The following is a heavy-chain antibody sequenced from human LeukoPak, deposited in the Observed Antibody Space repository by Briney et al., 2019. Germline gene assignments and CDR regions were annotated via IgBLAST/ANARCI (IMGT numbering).Heavy chain of an antibody. D-gene: IGHD6-13*01. CDR2: IYHSGST. CDR3: ARATAAGAFDI. J-gene: IGHJ3*02. V-gene: IGHV4-30-2*01. CDR1: GGSISSGGYS. Sequence: SETLSLTCAVSGGSISSGGYSWSWIRQPPGKGLEWIGYIYHSGSTYYNPSLKSRVTISVDRSKNQFSLKLSSVTAADTAVYHCARATAAGAFDIWGQGTMVTVSS.